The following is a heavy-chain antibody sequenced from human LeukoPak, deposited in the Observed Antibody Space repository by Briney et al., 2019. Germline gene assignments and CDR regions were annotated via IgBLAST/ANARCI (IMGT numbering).Heavy chain of an antibody. CDR3: AREWIQWEPYFDY. CDR1: TFTFCSYG. CDR2: IRYDGSNK. Sequence: GVSLTLSCAASTFTFCSYGMHWLRQAPGKGLEGVADIRYDGSNKYYADSVRGRFTISRDNSKNTLYLQMNSLRAEDTAVYYCAREWIQWEPYFDYWGQGTLVTVSS. J-gene: IGHJ4*02. V-gene: IGHV3-33*01. D-gene: IGHD5-24*01.